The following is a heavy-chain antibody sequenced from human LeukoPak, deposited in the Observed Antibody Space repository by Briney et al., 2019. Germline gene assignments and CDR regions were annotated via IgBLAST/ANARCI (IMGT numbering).Heavy chain of an antibody. CDR3: ARGGIQVSGIDEFDY. J-gene: IGHJ4*02. CDR2: IGIRGDT. Sequence: GGSLRLSCAASGFTFIDYDMHWVRQVIGKGLEWVSAIGIRGDTHYSGSVKGRFTISRENAESSLYLQMNSLRAEDTAVYYCARGGIQVSGIDEFDYWGQGTLVSVSS. D-gene: IGHD6-19*01. V-gene: IGHV3-13*01. CDR1: GFTFIDYD.